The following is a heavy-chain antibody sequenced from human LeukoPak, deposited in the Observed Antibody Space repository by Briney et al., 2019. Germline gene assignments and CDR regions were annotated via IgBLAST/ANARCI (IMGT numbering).Heavy chain of an antibody. CDR1: GFTFSSYS. CDR3: ARSPLSYYDFWSGYSNWFDP. Sequence: PGGSLRLSCAASGFTFSSYSMNWVRQAPGKGLEWVSSISSSSSYIYYADSVKGRFTISRDNAKNSLYLQMNSLRAEDTAVYYCARSPLSYYDFWSGYSNWFDPWGQGTLVTVSS. CDR2: ISSSSSYI. V-gene: IGHV3-21*01. D-gene: IGHD3-3*01. J-gene: IGHJ5*02.